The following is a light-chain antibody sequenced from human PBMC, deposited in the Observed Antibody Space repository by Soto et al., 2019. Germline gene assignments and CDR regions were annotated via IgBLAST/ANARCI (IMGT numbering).Light chain of an antibody. J-gene: IGLJ1*01. Sequence: QSVLTQPASVSGSPGQSITISCTGTSSDVGGYNYVSWYQQHPGKAPKLMIYEVSNRPSGVSNRFSGSKSGNTASLTISGLQAEDEADYSCSSYTSSSTPSYVLGNGTKVT. CDR2: EVS. CDR3: SSYTSSSTPSYV. V-gene: IGLV2-14*01. CDR1: SSDVGGYNY.